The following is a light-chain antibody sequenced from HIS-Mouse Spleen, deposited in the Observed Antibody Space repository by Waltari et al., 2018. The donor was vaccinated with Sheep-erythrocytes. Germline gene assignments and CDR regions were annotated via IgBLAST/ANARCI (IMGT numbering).Light chain of an antibody. Sequence: QSALTQPASVSGSPGQSITISCTGTSSDVGSYTLVSWYQQHPGKAPKLMIYDGSKRPSGVSNRFSGSKSGNTASLTISGLQAEDEADYYCCSYAGSSTPWVFGGGTKLTVL. CDR1: SSDVGSYTL. J-gene: IGLJ3*02. V-gene: IGLV2-23*01. CDR2: DGS. CDR3: CSYAGSSTPWV.